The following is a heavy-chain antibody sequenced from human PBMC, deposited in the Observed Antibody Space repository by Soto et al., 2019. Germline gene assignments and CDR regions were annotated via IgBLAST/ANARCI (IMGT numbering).Heavy chain of an antibody. V-gene: IGHV4-39*01. J-gene: IGHJ4*02. CDR2: IYYSGST. Sequence: SQTLSLTCTVSGGSISSSSYYWGWIRQPPGKGLEWIGSIYYSGSTYYNPSLKSRVTISVDTSKNQFSLKLSSVTAADTAVYYCARHVVVDPRPFDYWGQGTLVTVSS. D-gene: IGHD2-15*01. CDR1: GGSISSSSYY. CDR3: ARHVVVDPRPFDY.